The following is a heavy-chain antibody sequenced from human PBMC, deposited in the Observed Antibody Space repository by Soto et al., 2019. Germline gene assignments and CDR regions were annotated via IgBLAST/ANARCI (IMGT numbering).Heavy chain of an antibody. CDR1: GGSISSYY. CDR3: ARDAGLVGARSGYYYYYGMDV. J-gene: IGHJ6*02. CDR2: IYYSGST. V-gene: IGHV4-59*01. D-gene: IGHD1-26*01. Sequence: SETLSLTCTVSGGSISSYYWSWIRQPPGKGLEWIGYIYYSGSTNYNPSLKIRVTISVDTSKNQFSLKLSSVTAADTAVYYCARDAGLVGARSGYYYYYGMDVWGQGTTVTVSS.